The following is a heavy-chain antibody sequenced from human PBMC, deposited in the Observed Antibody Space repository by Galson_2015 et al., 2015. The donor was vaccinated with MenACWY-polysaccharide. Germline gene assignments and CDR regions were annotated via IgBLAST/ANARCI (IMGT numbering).Heavy chain of an antibody. V-gene: IGHV3-23*01. CDR3: VKGGWGDN. CDR2: ISPGSQTT. CDR1: GFNLSILV. D-gene: IGHD1-26*01. J-gene: IGHJ4*02. Sequence: SLRLSCAASGFNLSILVMTWVRQGPGKGLEWVSAISPGSQTTYYSDSVKGRFSISRDNSNDTLYLQMDSLRAEDTAVYYCVKGGWGDNWGQGTLVTVSS.